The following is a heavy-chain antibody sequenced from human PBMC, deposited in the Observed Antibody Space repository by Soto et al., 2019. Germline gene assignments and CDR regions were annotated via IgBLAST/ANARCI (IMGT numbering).Heavy chain of an antibody. D-gene: IGHD3-16*01. CDR2: IWYDGSQK. CDR3: AKEVWGLYTFGRPLDN. Sequence: QAHLVESGGRVVQPGRSLRLSCAASGFNFSKFGMYRVRQAPGKGLEWVAVIWYDGSQKYYADSVKGRFTISRDNSNNTLYLQMSSLRAEDTAVYYCAKEVWGLYTFGRPLDNWGHGTLVTVSS. CDR1: GFNFSKFG. J-gene: IGHJ4*01. V-gene: IGHV3-33*07.